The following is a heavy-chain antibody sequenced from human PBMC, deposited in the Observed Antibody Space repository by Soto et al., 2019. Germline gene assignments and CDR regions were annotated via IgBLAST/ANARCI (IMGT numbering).Heavy chain of an antibody. J-gene: IGHJ4*02. CDR1: GFTFSGYS. Sequence: EVQLVQSGGDLVQPGGSLRLSCKAPGFTFSGYSMDWVRQAPGKGLEWIAYISGGGVPVYYADSVKGRFTISRDNAKNSRYLQLNHRRDEDTAIYYCARGRANYYFDGWGQGALVTVSS. D-gene: IGHD1-1*01. CDR2: ISGGGVPV. CDR3: ARGRANYYFDG. V-gene: IGHV3-48*02.